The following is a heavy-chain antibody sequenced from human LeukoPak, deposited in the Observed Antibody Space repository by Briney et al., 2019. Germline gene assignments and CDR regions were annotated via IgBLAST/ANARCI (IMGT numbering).Heavy chain of an antibody. CDR2: INPDSGGT. V-gene: IGHV1-2*02. Sequence: AAVKVSCKASGYAFTGYYMHWGRQAPGQGREWMGWINPDSGGTNFAQKFQGRVTMTRDTSISTAYMELSRLRSDDTAVYYCGRDFRDSLDYWGQGTLVTVSS. CDR1: GYAFTGYY. CDR3: GRDFRDSLDY. J-gene: IGHJ4*02.